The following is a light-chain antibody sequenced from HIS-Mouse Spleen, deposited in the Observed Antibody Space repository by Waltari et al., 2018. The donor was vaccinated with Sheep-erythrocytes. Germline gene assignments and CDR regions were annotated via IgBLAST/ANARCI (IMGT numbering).Light chain of an antibody. CDR3: CSYAGSYNHV. J-gene: IGLJ1*01. Sequence: QSALTQPRSVSGSPGQSVTISCTGTSSDLGGYIYVSWYQQHPGKAPKLMIYDVSKRPSGVPDRFSGSKSGNTASLTISELQAEDEADYYCCSYAGSYNHVFATGTKVTVL. CDR2: DVS. CDR1: SSDLGGYIY. V-gene: IGLV2-11*01.